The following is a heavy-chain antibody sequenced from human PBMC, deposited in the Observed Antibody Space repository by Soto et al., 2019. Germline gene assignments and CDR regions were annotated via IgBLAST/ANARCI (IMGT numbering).Heavy chain of an antibody. CDR2: ISGSGGST. CDR3: AKRHYDFWSGSSLYGMDV. J-gene: IGHJ6*02. V-gene: IGHV3-23*01. CDR1: GFTFSSYA. Sequence: GGSLRLSCAASGFTFSSYAMSWVRQAPGKGLEWVSAISGSGGSTYYADSVKGRFTISRDNSKNTLYLQMNSLRAEDTAVYYCAKRHYDFWSGSSLYGMDVWGQGTTVTVSS. D-gene: IGHD3-3*01.